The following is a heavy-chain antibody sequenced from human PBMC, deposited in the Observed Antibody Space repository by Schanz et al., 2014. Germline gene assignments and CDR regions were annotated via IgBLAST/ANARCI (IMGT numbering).Heavy chain of an antibody. J-gene: IGHJ5*02. Sequence: QVQLQESGPGLVKPSQTLSLTCTVSGASISSGGYYWSWIRQPAGKGLEWIGRIYTSGSTNYNPSLQSRVTISLDTSQSQFSLRLTSVSSADTAMYYCARVGRNSYGFTSRFDAWGQGTLVAVSS. CDR1: GASISSGGYY. CDR2: IYTSGST. V-gene: IGHV4-61*02. CDR3: ARVGRNSYGFTSRFDA. D-gene: IGHD3-16*01.